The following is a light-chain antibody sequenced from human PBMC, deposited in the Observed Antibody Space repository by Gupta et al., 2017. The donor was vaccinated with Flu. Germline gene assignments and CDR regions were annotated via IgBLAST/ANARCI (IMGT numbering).Light chain of an antibody. V-gene: IGLV3-27*01. CDR1: VLTKKY. J-gene: IGLJ3*02. CDR2: KDS. Sequence: SYELTQPSSVSVSPGQTARITCSGDVLTKKYARWFQQKPGQAPVGVIYKDSKRPSGIPERFSGASSGNKVNLTISGAQVEDEAYYYCYCAADNTWVFGGGTKLTVL. CDR3: YCAADNTWV.